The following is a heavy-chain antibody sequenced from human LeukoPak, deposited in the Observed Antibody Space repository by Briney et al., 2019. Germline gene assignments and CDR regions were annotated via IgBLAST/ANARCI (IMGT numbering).Heavy chain of an antibody. CDR1: GFTYSSYG. CDR2: IWYDGSNK. D-gene: IGHD5-18*01. V-gene: IGHV3-33*01. CDR3: ARGRGYSYGSRRLDWFDP. Sequence: GRSLRLSCAASGFTYSSYGMHWVRQAPGKGLEWVAVIWYDGSNKYYADSVKGRLTISRDNSKNTLYLQMNSLRAEDTAVYYCARGRGYSYGSRRLDWFDPWGQGTLVTVSS. J-gene: IGHJ5*02.